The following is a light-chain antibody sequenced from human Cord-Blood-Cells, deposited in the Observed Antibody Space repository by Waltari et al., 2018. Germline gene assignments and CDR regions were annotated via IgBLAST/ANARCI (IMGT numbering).Light chain of an antibody. CDR1: QSVSSY. J-gene: IGKJ1*01. CDR2: DAS. Sequence: EIVLTQSPATLSLSPGERATLSCRASQSVSSYLACYQQKPGQAHRLLIYDASNRATGIPSRFSGSGSETDFTLTISILEPEDFSIYYCQQRSNWPPWTFGQGTKVEI. CDR3: QQRSNWPPWT. V-gene: IGKV3-11*01.